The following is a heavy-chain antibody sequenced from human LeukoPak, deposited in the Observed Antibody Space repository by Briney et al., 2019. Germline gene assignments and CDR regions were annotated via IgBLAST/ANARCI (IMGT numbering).Heavy chain of an antibody. D-gene: IGHD4-23*01. J-gene: IGHJ4*02. Sequence: GGSLRLSCAASGFTFRSYGMHWVRQAPGKGLEWVAVIWYDGSNKYYADSVKGRFTISRDNSKNTLYLQMNSLRAEDTVVYYCAKDSYGGNSKFDYWGQGTLVTVSS. CDR1: GFTFRSYG. CDR2: IWYDGSNK. CDR3: AKDSYGGNSKFDY. V-gene: IGHV3-33*06.